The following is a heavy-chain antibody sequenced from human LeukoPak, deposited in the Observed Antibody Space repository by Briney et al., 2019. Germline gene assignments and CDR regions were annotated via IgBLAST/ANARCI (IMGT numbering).Heavy chain of an antibody. V-gene: IGHV4-59*01. CDR3: ARDRGVMGFDS. D-gene: IGHD3-10*01. CDR1: GGSISNYY. J-gene: IGHJ4*02. Sequence: SETLSLTCTVSGGSISNYYWSWIRQSPGKGLEWIGYIYYNGESNYNPSLKSRVTISVDSSKNQFALRLTSVSAADTAVYYCARDRGVMGFDSWGQGTLVTVSS. CDR2: IYYNGES.